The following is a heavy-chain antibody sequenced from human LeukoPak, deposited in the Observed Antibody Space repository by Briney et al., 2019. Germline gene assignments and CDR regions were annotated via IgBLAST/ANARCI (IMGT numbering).Heavy chain of an antibody. J-gene: IGHJ4*02. CDR3: AKDGGSYCDY. CDR1: GFTFSNYW. V-gene: IGHV3-7*01. D-gene: IGHD1-26*01. Sequence: GGSLRLSCAASGFTFSNYWMSWVRQAPGKGLEWVANIKQDGSEKYYVDSVKGRFTISRDNSKNTLYLQMNSLRAEDTAVYYCAKDGGSYCDYWGQGTLVTVSS. CDR2: IKQDGSEK.